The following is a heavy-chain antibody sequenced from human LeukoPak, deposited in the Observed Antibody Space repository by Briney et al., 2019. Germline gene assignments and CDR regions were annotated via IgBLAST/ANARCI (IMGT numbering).Heavy chain of an antibody. J-gene: IGHJ4*02. Sequence: GGTLRLSCAASGFTFSSYGMSWVRQAPGKGLEWVSAISGSGGSTYYADSVKGRFTISRDNSKNTLYLQMNSLRAEDTAVYYRAKDRRVGSGSQGSDYWGQGTLVTVSS. CDR2: ISGSGGST. D-gene: IGHD3-10*01. CDR3: AKDRRVGSGSQGSDY. V-gene: IGHV3-23*01. CDR1: GFTFSSYG.